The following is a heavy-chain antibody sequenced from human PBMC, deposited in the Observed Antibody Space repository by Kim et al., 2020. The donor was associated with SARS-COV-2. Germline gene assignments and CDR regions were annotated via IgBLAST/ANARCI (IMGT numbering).Heavy chain of an antibody. J-gene: IGHJ5*02. V-gene: IGHV3-23*01. CDR2: ISGSGGST. CDR1: GFTFSSYA. D-gene: IGHD3-9*01. Sequence: GGSLRLSCAASGFTFSSYAMSWVRQAPGKGLEWVSAISGSGGSTYYADSVKGRFTISRDNSKNTLYLQMNSLRAEDTAVYYCAKDFLNSYVLRYFDWLNWFDPWGQGTLVTVSS. CDR3: AKDFLNSYVLRYFDWLNWFDP.